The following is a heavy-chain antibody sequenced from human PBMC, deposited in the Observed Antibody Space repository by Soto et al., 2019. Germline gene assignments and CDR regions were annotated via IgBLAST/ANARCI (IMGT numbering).Heavy chain of an antibody. V-gene: IGHV4-34*01. Sequence: SETLSLTCAVYGGSFSGYYWSWIRQPPGKGLEWIGEINHSGSTNYNPSLKSRVTISVDTSKNQFSLKLSSVTAADTAVYYCARAEDIVVVPAAIRAGCNWFDPWGQGTLVTVSS. D-gene: IGHD2-2*01. CDR1: GGSFSGYY. CDR2: INHSGST. J-gene: IGHJ5*02. CDR3: ARAEDIVVVPAAIRAGCNWFDP.